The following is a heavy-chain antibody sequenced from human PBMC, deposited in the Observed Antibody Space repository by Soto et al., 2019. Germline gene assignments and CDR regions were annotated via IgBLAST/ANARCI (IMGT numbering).Heavy chain of an antibody. Sequence: GGSLRLSCAASGFTVSSNYMSWVRQAPGKGLEWVSVIYSGGSTYYADSVKGRFTISRDNSKNTLYLQMNSLRAEDTAVYYCARDPLSIPVGYWGQGTLVTVSS. CDR1: GFTVSSNY. CDR2: IYSGGST. D-gene: IGHD2-21*01. J-gene: IGHJ4*02. CDR3: ARDPLSIPVGY. V-gene: IGHV3-66*01.